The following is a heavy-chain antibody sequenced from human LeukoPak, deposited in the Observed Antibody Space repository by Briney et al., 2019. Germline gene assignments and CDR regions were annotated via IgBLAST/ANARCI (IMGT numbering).Heavy chain of an antibody. V-gene: IGHV3-48*02. D-gene: IGHD4-17*01. CDR1: GFTFRSYS. Sequence: GGSLRLSCAASGFTFRSYSMNWVRQDPGKGLEWISYISSSGSTINYADSVKGRFTISRDSAKNSLYLQMNSLRDEDTAVYYCARDRDSGDYTAAPGDYWGQGTLVTVSS. CDR2: ISSSGSTI. CDR3: ARDRDSGDYTAAPGDY. J-gene: IGHJ4*02.